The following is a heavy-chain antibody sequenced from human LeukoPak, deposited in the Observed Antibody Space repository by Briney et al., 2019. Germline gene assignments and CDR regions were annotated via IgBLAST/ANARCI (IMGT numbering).Heavy chain of an antibody. J-gene: IGHJ3*02. D-gene: IGHD1-20*01. V-gene: IGHV3-64*01. CDR2: ISSNGGST. CDR3: ASLTGTTSGGDAFDI. CDR1: GFTFSNYA. Sequence: GGSLRLSCAASGFTFSNYAMHWVRQAPGKGLEFASAISSNGGSTYYANSVKGRFTISRDNSKNTLYLQMGSLRAEDMAVYYCASLTGTTSGGDAFDIWGQGTMVTVSS.